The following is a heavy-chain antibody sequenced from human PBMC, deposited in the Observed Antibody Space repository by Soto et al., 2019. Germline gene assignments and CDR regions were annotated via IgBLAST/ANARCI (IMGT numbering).Heavy chain of an antibody. J-gene: IGHJ4*02. CDR1: GYSFTAYW. CDR3: ARSYYGDYKYYFDY. CDR2: IYPGDSDT. D-gene: IGHD4-17*01. V-gene: IGHV5-51*01. Sequence: GESLKISCQGSGYSFTAYWIGWVRQMPGKGLEWMGIIYPGDSDTTYSPSFQGLVTISADKSISTAYLQWSSLKASDTAMYYCARSYYGDYKYYFDYWGQGTLVTVSS.